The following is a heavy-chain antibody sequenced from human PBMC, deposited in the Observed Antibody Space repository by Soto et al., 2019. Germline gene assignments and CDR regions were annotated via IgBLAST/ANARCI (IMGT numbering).Heavy chain of an antibody. CDR2: IYNSGST. V-gene: IGHV4-61*01. CDR1: AGSVSGDTHY. D-gene: IGHD6-13*01. Sequence: QEQLQESGPGPVKPSETLSLTCTVSAGSVSGDTHYWSWIRQPPGKGLEWIGYIYNSGSTNYNPSLKSRVTISVDTSKNQFSLKLSSVTAADTAVYYCARGYRTSWYWFDLWGRGTLVTVSS. J-gene: IGHJ2*01. CDR3: ARGYRTSWYWFDL.